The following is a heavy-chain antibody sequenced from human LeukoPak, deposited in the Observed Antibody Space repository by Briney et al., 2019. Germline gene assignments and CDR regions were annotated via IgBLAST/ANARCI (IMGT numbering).Heavy chain of an antibody. Sequence: SSETLSLTCTVSSGSINSGVSYWSWIRQHPGQGLEWIGYIYYGGTTFYNSSLKSRITISIDTSKNQFSLKVNSVTAADTAVYYCARAGSGWYEFDYWGQGILVTVSS. CDR2: IYYGGTT. CDR1: SGSINSGVSY. D-gene: IGHD6-19*01. V-gene: IGHV4-31*03. J-gene: IGHJ4*02. CDR3: ARAGSGWYEFDY.